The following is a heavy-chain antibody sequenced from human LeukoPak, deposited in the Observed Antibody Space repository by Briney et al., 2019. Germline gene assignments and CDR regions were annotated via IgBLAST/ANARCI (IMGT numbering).Heavy chain of an antibody. D-gene: IGHD4-17*01. V-gene: IGHV4-34*10. J-gene: IGHJ4*02. CDR1: GVSFNDYY. Sequence: SETLSLTCAVSGVSFNDYYWSWVRQTPGKGLEWIGEINHSGYTNDSPSLKSRVTMSIDTSRKQFSLNPRSVTVADTGIYYCTRMTTGHDYWGPGTLVTVSS. CDR2: INHSGYT. CDR3: TRMTTGHDY.